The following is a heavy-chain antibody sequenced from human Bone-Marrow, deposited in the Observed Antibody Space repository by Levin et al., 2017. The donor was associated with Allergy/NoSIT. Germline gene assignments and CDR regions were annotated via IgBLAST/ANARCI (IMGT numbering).Heavy chain of an antibody. CDR3: AKDDCTVNDCYLRGYFYNVLDV. J-gene: IGHJ6*02. CDR1: GFNFVDSG. D-gene: IGHD2-21*02. V-gene: IGHV3-9*01. Sequence: QSGGSLRLSCVGSGFNFVDSGMHWVRQVPGKGLEWVSRISWNSENIDYADSVKGRFTTSRDNAKNSLYLQMNSLRPEDTALYFCAKDDCTVNDCYLRGYFYNVLDVWGQGTTVTVSS. CDR2: ISWNSENI.